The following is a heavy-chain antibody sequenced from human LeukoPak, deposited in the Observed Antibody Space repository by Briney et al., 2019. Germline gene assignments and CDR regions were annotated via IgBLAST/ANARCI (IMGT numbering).Heavy chain of an antibody. V-gene: IGHV4-59*12. D-gene: IGHD3-22*01. CDR1: GESMSVFY. Sequence: PSETLSLTCTVSGESMSVFYWNWIRQPPGKGLEWIGYMHYTGSTNYNPSLKSRVTISVDKSKNQFSLKLSSVTAADTAVYYCARSCDSSGYYIFDLWGRGTLVTVSS. CDR3: ARSCDSSGYYIFDL. J-gene: IGHJ2*01. CDR2: MHYTGST.